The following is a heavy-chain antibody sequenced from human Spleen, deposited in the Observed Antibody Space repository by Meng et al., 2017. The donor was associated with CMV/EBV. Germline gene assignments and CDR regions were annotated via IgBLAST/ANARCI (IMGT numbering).Heavy chain of an antibody. J-gene: IGHJ6*02. D-gene: IGHD2-2*01. CDR2: ISGYNGNT. CDR3: ARGYCSRTSCYVDYYYGLDV. CDR1: GYTFTSYS. V-gene: IGHV1-18*01. Sequence: ASVKVSCKASGYTFTSYSISWMRQAPGQRLEWMGWISGYNGNTNYAQKRQGRVIMTTDTSTSTAYMELRGLSADDTAVYYCARGYCSRTSCYVDYYYGLDVWGQGTTVTVSS.